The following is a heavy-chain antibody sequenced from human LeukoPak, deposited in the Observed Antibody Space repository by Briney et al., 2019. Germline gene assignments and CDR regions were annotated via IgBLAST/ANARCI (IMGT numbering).Heavy chain of an antibody. CDR2: IYPSDSDT. D-gene: IGHD6-13*01. V-gene: IGHV5-51*01. CDR3: ARESRSSRTIDY. J-gene: IGHJ4*02. CDR1: GYSFTSYW. Sequence: GESLKISCKGSGYSFTSYWLGWVRQMPGKGLEWMGIIYPSDSDTKYSPSFRGQVTISADKSITTAYLQWSSLKASDTAIYYCARESRSSRTIDYWGQGTQVTVSS.